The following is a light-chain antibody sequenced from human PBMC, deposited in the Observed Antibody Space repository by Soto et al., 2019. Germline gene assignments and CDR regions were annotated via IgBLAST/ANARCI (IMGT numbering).Light chain of an antibody. CDR1: SSDFGGYIY. CDR2: DVS. V-gene: IGLV2-14*03. J-gene: IGLJ1*01. CDR3: SSYTSSSTPFL. Sequence: QSVLTQPASVSGSPGQSITISCTGTSSDFGGYIYVSWYQHHPGEAPKLMIYDVSYRPSGVSDCFSGSKSGNTASLTISGLQAEDEADYYCSSYTSSSTPFLFGAGTKVTVL.